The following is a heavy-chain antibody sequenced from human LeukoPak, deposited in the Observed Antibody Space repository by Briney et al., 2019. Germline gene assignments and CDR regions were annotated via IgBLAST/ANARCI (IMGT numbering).Heavy chain of an antibody. Sequence: PSETLSLTCTVSGGSISSYYWSWIRQPPGKGLEWIGYIYYSGRTNYNPSLKSRVTISVDTSKNQFSLKLSSVTAADTAVYYCARDVPMGDAFDIWGQGTMVTVSS. J-gene: IGHJ3*02. CDR3: ARDVPMGDAFDI. D-gene: IGHD3-10*01. CDR1: GGSISSYY. V-gene: IGHV4-59*01. CDR2: IYYSGRT.